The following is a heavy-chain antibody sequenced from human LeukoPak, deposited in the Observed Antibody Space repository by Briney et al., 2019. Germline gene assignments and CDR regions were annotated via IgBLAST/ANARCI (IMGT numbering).Heavy chain of an antibody. D-gene: IGHD4-23*01. Sequence: ASVTVSFKASGGTFSSYAISWVRQAPGQGLEWMGGIIPIFGTANYAQKFQGRVTITTDESTSTAYMELSSLRSEDTAVYYCARNSNGGNQYYFDYWGQGTLVTVSS. CDR2: IIPIFGTA. CDR1: GGTFSSYA. J-gene: IGHJ4*02. CDR3: ARNSNGGNQYYFDY. V-gene: IGHV1-69*05.